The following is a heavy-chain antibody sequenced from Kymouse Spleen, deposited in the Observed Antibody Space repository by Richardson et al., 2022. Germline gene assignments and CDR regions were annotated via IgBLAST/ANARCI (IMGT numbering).Heavy chain of an antibody. CDR2: ISYDGSNK. D-gene: IGHD4-11,IGHD4-11*01. CDR1: GFTFSSYG. V-gene: IGHV3-30*18. J-gene: IGHJ4*02. CDR3: VSGVLQGDY. Sequence: QVQLVESGGGVVQPGRSLRLSCAASGFTFSSYGMHWVRQAPGKGLEWVAVISYDGSNKYYADSVKGRFTISRDNSKNTLYLQMNSLRAEDTAVYYCVSGVLQGDYWGQGTLVTVSS.